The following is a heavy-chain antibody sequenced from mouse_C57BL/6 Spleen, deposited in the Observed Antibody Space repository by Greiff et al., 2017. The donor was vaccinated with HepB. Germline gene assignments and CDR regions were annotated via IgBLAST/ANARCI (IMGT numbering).Heavy chain of an antibody. V-gene: IGHV1-82*01. CDR3: ASYGSSPWFAY. D-gene: IGHD1-1*01. J-gene: IGHJ3*01. CDR1: GYAFSSSW. Sequence: VKLMESGPELVKPGASVKISCKASGYAFSSSWMNWVKQRPGKGLEWIGRIYPGDGDTNYNGKFKGKATLTADKSSSTAYMQLSSLTSEDSAVYFCASYGSSPWFAYWGQGTLVTVSA. CDR2: IYPGDGDT.